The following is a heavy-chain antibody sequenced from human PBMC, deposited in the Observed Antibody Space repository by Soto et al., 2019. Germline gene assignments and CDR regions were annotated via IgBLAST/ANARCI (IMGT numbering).Heavy chain of an antibody. CDR2: IIPFFHAA. J-gene: IGHJ6*02. CDR1: ADTFSSSA. Sequence: SVKVSCKASADTFSSSAFSWVRQAPGQGLEWMGGIIPFFHAANYALRFQGRVTITADESTSTVYMELSSLRSEDTALYYCARDLISNYHYYGMDVWGQGTTVTVSS. CDR3: ARDLISNYHYYGMDV. V-gene: IGHV1-69*13.